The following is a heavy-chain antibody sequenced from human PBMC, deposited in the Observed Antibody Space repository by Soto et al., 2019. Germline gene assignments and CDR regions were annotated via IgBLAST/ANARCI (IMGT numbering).Heavy chain of an antibody. Sequence: PGGSLRLSCAASGFTFSSYAMSWVRQAPGKGLEWVSAISGSGGSTYYADSVKGRFTISRDNSKNTLYLQMNSLRAEDTAVYYCARPSLGYCSSTSCPVTEYDYWGQGTLVTVSS. CDR1: GFTFSSYA. CDR2: ISGSGGST. V-gene: IGHV3-23*01. D-gene: IGHD2-2*01. J-gene: IGHJ4*02. CDR3: ARPSLGYCSSTSCPVTEYDY.